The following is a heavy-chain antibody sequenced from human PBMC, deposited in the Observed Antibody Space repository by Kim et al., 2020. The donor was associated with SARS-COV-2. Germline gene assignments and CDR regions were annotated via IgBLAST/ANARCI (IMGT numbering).Heavy chain of an antibody. CDR1: GFTFRSTH. CDR2: ISNDGKIK. Sequence: GGSLRLSCEASGFTFRSTHMHWVRQAPGKGLEWVAVISNDGKIKIYSDYVKGRVTISRDNAKNTLDLQLNSLTDEDTAVYFCATEGGGSGRAGWLDSWGQGALVTVSS. J-gene: IGHJ5*01. V-gene: IGHV3-30*03. D-gene: IGHD2-15*01. CDR3: ATEGGGSGRAGWLDS.